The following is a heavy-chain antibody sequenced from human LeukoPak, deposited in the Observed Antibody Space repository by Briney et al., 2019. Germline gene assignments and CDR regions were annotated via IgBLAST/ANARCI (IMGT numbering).Heavy chain of an antibody. CDR2: ISGSGVST. Sequence: PGGSLRLSCAASGFTFSSYAMSWVRQAPGKGLEWVSGISGSGVSTYYADSVKGRFTVSRDNSKNTLYLQMNSLRAEDTAVYYCAKSYSGYGEHSDYWGQGTLVTVSS. D-gene: IGHD5-12*01. CDR1: GFTFSSYA. V-gene: IGHV3-23*01. J-gene: IGHJ4*02. CDR3: AKSYSGYGEHSDY.